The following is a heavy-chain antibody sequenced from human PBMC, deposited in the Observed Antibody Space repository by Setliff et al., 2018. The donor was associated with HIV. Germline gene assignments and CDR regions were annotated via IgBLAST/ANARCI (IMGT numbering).Heavy chain of an antibody. D-gene: IGHD2-2*01. Sequence: SETLSLTCTVSGDSVSSRSYYWSWIRQPPGKGLEWSGYIYYSGSTNYNPSLKSRVTISVDTSKNHFSLKLRSVTAADTAVYYCARGPSGRAPAPARAPHYYGLDLWGPGTTVTVSS. V-gene: IGHV4-61*03. J-gene: IGHJ6*01. CDR1: GDSVSSRSYY. CDR2: IYYSGST. CDR3: ARGPSGRAPAPARAPHYYGLDL.